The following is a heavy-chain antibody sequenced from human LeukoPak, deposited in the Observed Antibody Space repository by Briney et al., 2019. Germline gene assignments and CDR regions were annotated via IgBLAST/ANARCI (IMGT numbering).Heavy chain of an antibody. D-gene: IGHD3-3*02. CDR1: GYTFTSYG. J-gene: IGHJ5*02. V-gene: IGHV1-18*04. Sequence: ASVKVSCKASGYTFTSYGISWVRQAPGQGGEGMGWISAYNGKTNYAQKVQGRVTMTTDTSTSTAYMELRSLRSDDTAVYYCARSRRILAANWFDPWGQGTLVTVSS. CDR3: ARSRRILAANWFDP. CDR2: ISAYNGKT.